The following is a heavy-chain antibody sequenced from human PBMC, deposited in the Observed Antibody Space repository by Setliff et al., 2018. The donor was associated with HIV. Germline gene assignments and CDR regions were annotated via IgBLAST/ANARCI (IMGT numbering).Heavy chain of an antibody. Sequence: ASVKVSCKVSGGSFSSFAISWVRQAPGHGLEWMGGIIPVSGTTNYAQKVQGRVTLSADESTSTAYMQLSSLTSEDTAVYYCARGRWLQSFDYWGQGTLVTSPQ. V-gene: IGHV1-69*13. CDR3: ARGRWLQSFDY. CDR2: IIPVSGTT. D-gene: IGHD5-12*01. CDR1: GGSFSSFA. J-gene: IGHJ4*02.